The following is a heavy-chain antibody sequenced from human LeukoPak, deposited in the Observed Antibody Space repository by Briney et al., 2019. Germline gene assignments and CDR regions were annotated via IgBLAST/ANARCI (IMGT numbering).Heavy chain of an antibody. D-gene: IGHD3-22*01. J-gene: IGHJ6*02. CDR1: GFTFSDYY. CDR2: ISGSGSDL. Sequence: PGGSLRLSCIAYGFTFSDYYMNWIRQAPGRGLGWVSYISGSGSDLYYADSVKGRFTISRDNAKNSLYLQMNSLRAEDTAVYYCARSIGSYYTMDVWGQGTTVTVPS. CDR3: ARSIGSYYTMDV. V-gene: IGHV3-11*01.